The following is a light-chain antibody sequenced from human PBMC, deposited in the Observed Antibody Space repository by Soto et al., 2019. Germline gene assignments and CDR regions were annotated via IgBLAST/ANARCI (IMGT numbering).Light chain of an antibody. CDR2: GAS. J-gene: IGKJ1*01. CDR3: QQYGSSPWT. Sequence: EIVLTQSPGTLSLSPGERATLSCRASQSVSSNYLAWYQQKPGQAPRLLFYGASRRATGVPDRFSGSGSGTDFTLTISRLEPEDFAVYYCQQYGSSPWTFGQGTKVEIK. V-gene: IGKV3-20*01. CDR1: QSVSSNY.